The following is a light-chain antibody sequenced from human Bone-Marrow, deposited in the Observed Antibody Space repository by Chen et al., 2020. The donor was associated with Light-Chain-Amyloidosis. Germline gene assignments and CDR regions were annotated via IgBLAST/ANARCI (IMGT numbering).Light chain of an antibody. CDR2: DDS. Sequence: SYALTQPSSVSVAPGQTATIACGGNNIASTSVHWYQQTPGQAPLLFVYDDSDRPSGIPERLSGSNSGNTATLTISRVEAGDEADYYCQVWDRSSDRPVFGGGTKLTVL. CDR3: QVWDRSSDRPV. CDR1: NIASTS. J-gene: IGLJ3*02. V-gene: IGLV3-21*02.